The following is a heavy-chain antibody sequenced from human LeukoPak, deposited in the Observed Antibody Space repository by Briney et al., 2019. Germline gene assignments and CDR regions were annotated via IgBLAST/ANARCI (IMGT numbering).Heavy chain of an antibody. V-gene: IGHV3-21*01. Sequence: GGSLRLSCAASGFTFSRYSMNWVRPAPGKGLEWVSSISSSSSYIHYADSVKGRFTISRDNAKNSLYLQMNSLRAEDTAVYYCARDTPVVPTGYFDYWGQGTLVTVSS. CDR2: ISSSSSYI. CDR1: GFTFSRYS. J-gene: IGHJ4*02. CDR3: ARDTPVVPTGYFDY. D-gene: IGHD2-2*01.